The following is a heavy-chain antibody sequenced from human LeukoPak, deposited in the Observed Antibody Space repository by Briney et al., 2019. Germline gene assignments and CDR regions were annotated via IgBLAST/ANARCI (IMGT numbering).Heavy chain of an antibody. V-gene: IGHV4-34*01. J-gene: IGHJ5*02. CDR3: ASSGGYSSSGFQAHWFDP. CDR2: ISHSGST. CDR1: GGSFGGYY. D-gene: IGHD6-6*01. Sequence: SETLSLTCAVYGGSFGGYYWSWVRQPPGKGLEWIGEISHSGSTNYNPSLKSRVTISVDTSKNQFSQKLSSVTAADTAVYYCASSGGYSSSGFQAHWFDPWGQGTLVTVSS.